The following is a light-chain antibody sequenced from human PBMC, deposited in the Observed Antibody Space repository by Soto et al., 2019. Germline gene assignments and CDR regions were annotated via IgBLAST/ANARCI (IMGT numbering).Light chain of an antibody. V-gene: IGKV1-33*01. CDR3: QQYDRLTWT. CDR2: DAS. Sequence: DIQMTQSPSSLSASIGDRVTITCQASQDVSHFLNWFQQRPGKAPKLLIYDASTLERGVPSRFSGRGSGSRFTFTITSLQPEDIATYYCQQYDRLTWTFGQGTKVDIK. J-gene: IGKJ1*01. CDR1: QDVSHF.